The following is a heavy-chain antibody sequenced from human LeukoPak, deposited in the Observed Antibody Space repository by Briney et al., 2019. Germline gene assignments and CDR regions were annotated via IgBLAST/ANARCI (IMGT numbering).Heavy chain of an antibody. Sequence: GGSLRLSCAASGLSFSNFGMHWVRQAPGQGLEWVAFISHHGSDKSHVDSVKGRFTISRDNSKNTLDLQMNSLRAEDTALYYCVQGASCDSNTCYNLGWFAPWGQGTLVIVSS. CDR2: ISHHGSDK. J-gene: IGHJ5*02. CDR3: VQGASCDSNTCYNLGWFAP. CDR1: GLSFSNFG. D-gene: IGHD2-2*02. V-gene: IGHV3-30*02.